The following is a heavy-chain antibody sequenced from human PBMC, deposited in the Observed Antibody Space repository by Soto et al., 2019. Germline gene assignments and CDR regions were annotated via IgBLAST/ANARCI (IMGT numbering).Heavy chain of an antibody. CDR1: GGSISSSNW. CDR3: ARTTAVPNTLRSRYYFDY. CDR2: IYYSGTT. J-gene: IGHJ4*02. D-gene: IGHD4-17*01. Sequence: SETLSLTCAVSGGSISSSNWWSWLRQSPGKGLEWIGYIYYSGTTNYNPSLKGRFTISVDTSKNQFSLRLNSVTAADTALYYCARTTAVPNTLRSRYYFDYWGQGMLVTVSS. V-gene: IGHV4-28*01.